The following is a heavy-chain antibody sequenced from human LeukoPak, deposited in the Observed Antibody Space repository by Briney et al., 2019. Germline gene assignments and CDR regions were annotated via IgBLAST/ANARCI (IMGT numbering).Heavy chain of an antibody. J-gene: IGHJ4*02. D-gene: IGHD6-13*01. CDR1: GYTFTSYY. CDR3: ARGFKQQLVPGFDY. V-gene: IGHV1-2*02. Sequence: ASVKVSCKASGYTFTSYYMHWVRQGPGQGLEWMGWINPNSGGTNYAQKFQGRVTMTRDTSISTAYMELSRLRSDDTAVYYCARGFKQQLVPGFDYWGQGTLVTVSS. CDR2: INPNSGGT.